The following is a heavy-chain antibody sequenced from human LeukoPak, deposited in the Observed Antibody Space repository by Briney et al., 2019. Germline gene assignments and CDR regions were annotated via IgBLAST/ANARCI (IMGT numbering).Heavy chain of an antibody. J-gene: IGHJ4*02. Sequence: PGGSLRLSCAASGFTFSSYAMSWVRQAPGKGLEWVSAISGSGGSTYYADSVKGRFTISRDNSKNTLYLQMNGLRAEDTAVYYCAKSPRSVRSSGWLDYWGQGTLVTVSS. CDR1: GFTFSSYA. D-gene: IGHD6-19*01. V-gene: IGHV3-23*01. CDR3: AKSPRSVRSSGWLDY. CDR2: ISGSGGST.